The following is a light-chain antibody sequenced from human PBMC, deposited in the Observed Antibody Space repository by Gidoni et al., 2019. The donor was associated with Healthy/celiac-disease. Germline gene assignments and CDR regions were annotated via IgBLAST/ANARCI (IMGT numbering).Light chain of an antibody. V-gene: IGKV1-39*01. CDR2: VAS. CDR3: QQSYSTPLT. Sequence: DTQMTQSPSSLSASVGDRVTITCRASQSISSYLNWYQRKSGKAPKLLIYVASSLQSGVPSRFSGSGSGTDFTLIISSLQPGDFATYYCQQSYSTPLTFGGGTKVEIK. J-gene: IGKJ4*01. CDR1: QSISSY.